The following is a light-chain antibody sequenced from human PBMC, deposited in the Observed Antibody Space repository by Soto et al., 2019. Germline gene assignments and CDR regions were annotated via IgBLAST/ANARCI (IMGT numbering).Light chain of an antibody. Sequence: IQLTQSASSLSASVGDRVTITCRASLAFXNHLAWDQQKPGKIPNLLXYDASTLQAGGPSRLSGSGSATDFTLTISSLQPEDVADYYCQKYNSAPRTFGGGTKVEIK. V-gene: IGKV1-27*01. CDR1: LAFXNH. CDR2: DAS. CDR3: QKYNSAPRT. J-gene: IGKJ4*02.